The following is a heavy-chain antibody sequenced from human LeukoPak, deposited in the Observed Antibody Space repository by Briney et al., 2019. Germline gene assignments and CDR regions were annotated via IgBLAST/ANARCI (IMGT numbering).Heavy chain of an antibody. V-gene: IGHV4-34*01. Sequence: SETLSLTCAVYGGSFSGYYWSWIRQPPGKGLEWIGEINHSGSTNYNPSLKSRVTISVDTSKNQFSLKLSSVTAADTAVYYCARDLLGSGGHWLRQPYGMDVWGQGTTVTVSS. CDR3: ARDLLGSGGHWLRQPYGMDV. D-gene: IGHD5-12*01. CDR1: GGSFSGYY. CDR2: INHSGST. J-gene: IGHJ6*02.